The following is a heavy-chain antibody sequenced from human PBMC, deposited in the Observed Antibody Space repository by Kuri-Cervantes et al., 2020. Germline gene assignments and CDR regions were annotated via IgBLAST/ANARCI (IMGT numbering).Heavy chain of an antibody. J-gene: IGHJ5*02. V-gene: IGHV5-51*01. CDR2: IYPGDSDT. CDR3: ARHGFAMIVDT. Sequence: KVSCKGSGYSFTSYWIGWVRQMPGKGLEWMGIIYPGDSDTRYSPSFHGQVTISFDKSISTAYRQWSSLKSSDTAMYYCARHGFAMIVDTCGQRTLVTVSS. D-gene: IGHD3-22*01. CDR1: GYSFTSYW.